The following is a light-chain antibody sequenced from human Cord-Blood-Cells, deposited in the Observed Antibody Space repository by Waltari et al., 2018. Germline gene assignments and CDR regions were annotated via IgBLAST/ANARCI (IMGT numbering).Light chain of an antibody. CDR2: LNSDGSH. J-gene: IGLJ3*02. CDR1: SGHSSYA. Sequence: QLVLTQSPSASASLAASVKLTCTLSSGHSSYAIAWHQQQPEKGPRYLMKLNSDGSHSKGDGIPDRFSGSSSGAERYLTISSLQSDDEADYYCQTWGTGIWVFGGGTKLTVL. CDR3: QTWGTGIWV. V-gene: IGLV4-69*01.